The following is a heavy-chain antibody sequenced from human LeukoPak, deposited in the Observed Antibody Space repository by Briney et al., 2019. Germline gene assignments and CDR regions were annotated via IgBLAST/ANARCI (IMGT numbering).Heavy chain of an antibody. CDR2: IYYSGST. CDR1: GGSISSSSYY. D-gene: IGHD2-15*01. Sequence: SETLSLTCIVSGGSISSSSYYWGWVRQPPGKGLEWIGSIYYSGSTNYNPSLKSRVTISVDTSKNQFSLKLSSVTAADTAVYYCASQVVVAPGVFWFDPWGQGTLVTVSS. V-gene: IGHV4-39*07. CDR3: ASQVVVAPGVFWFDP. J-gene: IGHJ5*02.